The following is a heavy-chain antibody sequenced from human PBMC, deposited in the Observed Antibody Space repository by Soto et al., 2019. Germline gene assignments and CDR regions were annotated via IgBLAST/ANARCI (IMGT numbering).Heavy chain of an antibody. CDR3: ARCRDCTTSVYGGWFDP. V-gene: IGHV1-3*01. D-gene: IGHD2-8*01. Sequence: QVQLVQSGAEVKKPGASVKVSCKASGYTFTSYAMHWVRQAPGQRLEWMGWINAGNGNTKYSQKFQGRVTITRDTSESTAYMGLSSLSSEATAVYYYARCRDCTTSVYGGWFDPWGQGTLVTVSS. CDR2: INAGNGNT. CDR1: GYTFTSYA. J-gene: IGHJ5*02.